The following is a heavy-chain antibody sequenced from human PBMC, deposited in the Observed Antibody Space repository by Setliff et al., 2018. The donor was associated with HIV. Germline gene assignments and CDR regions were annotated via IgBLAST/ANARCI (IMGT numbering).Heavy chain of an antibody. J-gene: IGHJ6*02. D-gene: IGHD6-19*01. CDR2: IRHNGRNQ. CDR1: GFTFSSYG. Sequence: GGSLRLSCAASGFTFSSYGMHWVRQGPGKGLEWVAFIRHNGRNQYYAESVKGRFTVSRDNSKNTLFLQMDSLTSDDTAVYHCARGEGYSSGWFKYYYKALDVWGQGTTVTVSS. V-gene: IGHV3-30*02. CDR3: ARGEGYSSGWFKYYYKALDV.